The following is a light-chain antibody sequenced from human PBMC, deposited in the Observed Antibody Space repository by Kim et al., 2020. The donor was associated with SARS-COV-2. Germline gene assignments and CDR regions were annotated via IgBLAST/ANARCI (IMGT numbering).Light chain of an antibody. CDR3: QSYDSNNVV. J-gene: IGLJ2*01. CDR2: EDN. V-gene: IGLV6-57*02. Sequence: NFMLTQPHSVSESPGKTVTISCTGSSGSIASNYVQWYQQRPGSAPTTVIYEDNQRPSGIPDRFSGSIDSSSNSASPTISGLKTEDEADYYCQSYDSNNVVFGGGTQLTVL. CDR1: SGSIASNY.